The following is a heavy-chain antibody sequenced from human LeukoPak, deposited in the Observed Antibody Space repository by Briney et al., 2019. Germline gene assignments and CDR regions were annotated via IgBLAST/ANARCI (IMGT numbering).Heavy chain of an antibody. CDR3: ARWGLVVVTAESGALDY. Sequence: GGSLRLSCAASGFTFSSYAMHWVRQAPGKGLEWVAVISYDGSNKYYADSVKGRFTISRDNSKNTLYLQMNSLRAEDTAVYYCARWGLVVVTAESGALDYWGQGTLVTVSS. CDR2: ISYDGSNK. CDR1: GFTFSSYA. J-gene: IGHJ4*02. V-gene: IGHV3-30*04. D-gene: IGHD2-21*02.